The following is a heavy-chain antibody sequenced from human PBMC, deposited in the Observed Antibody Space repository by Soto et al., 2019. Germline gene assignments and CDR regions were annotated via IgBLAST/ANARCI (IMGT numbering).Heavy chain of an antibody. CDR3: AKGAGLVTLDFFGI. Sequence: GGSLRLSCVASGFIFNNYAVSWVRQAPGKGLEWVSDISGTGGSTYYADSVKGRFTISRDNSKNTLYLQMNSLRADDTAVYYCAKGAGLVTLDFFGIWGQGTMVTVSS. J-gene: IGHJ3*02. V-gene: IGHV3-23*01. D-gene: IGHD1-1*01. CDR1: GFIFNNYA. CDR2: ISGTGGST.